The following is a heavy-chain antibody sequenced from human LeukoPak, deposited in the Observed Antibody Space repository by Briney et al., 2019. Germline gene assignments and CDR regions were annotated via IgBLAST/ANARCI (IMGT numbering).Heavy chain of an antibody. Sequence: GGSLRLSCGASGFTFSSYAMHWVRQAPGKGLEWVSTIRTSGGNTFYADSVQGRFTISRDNSKNTLYLQMNSLRAEDTAVYYCAKDMIAAADILYFQHWGQGTLVTVSS. D-gene: IGHD6-13*01. J-gene: IGHJ1*01. V-gene: IGHV3-23*01. CDR3: AKDMIAAADILYFQH. CDR1: GFTFSSYA. CDR2: IRTSGGNT.